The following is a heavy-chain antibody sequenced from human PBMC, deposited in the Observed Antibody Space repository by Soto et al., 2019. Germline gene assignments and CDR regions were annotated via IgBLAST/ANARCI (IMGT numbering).Heavy chain of an antibody. CDR3: ARDRGYDAHDYYYNAMDV. Sequence: GSLRLSCAASGFSFSAYYMTWVRQAPGKGLEWVASIKSDGSEQYYVDSVKGRFTISRDNAKNSLYLQMNSLRAEDTAVYYCARDRGYDAHDYYYNAMDVWGQGTTVTVSS. J-gene: IGHJ6*02. V-gene: IGHV3-7*01. CDR1: GFSFSAYY. D-gene: IGHD2-15*01. CDR2: IKSDGSEQ.